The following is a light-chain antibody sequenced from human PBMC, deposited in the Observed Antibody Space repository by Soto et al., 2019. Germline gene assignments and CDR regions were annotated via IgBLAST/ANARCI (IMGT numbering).Light chain of an antibody. J-gene: IGLJ1*01. CDR2: DVS. V-gene: IGLV2-14*01. CDR3: SSYTSSSTLV. CDR1: SSDVGGYNY. Sequence: QSVLTQPASVSGSPGQSITISCTGTSSDVGGYNYVSWYQQHPGKAPKLMIYDVSNRPSGVSNRFSGSKSGNTASLTISGLQAEDEADYYGSSYTSSSTLVFGTGTKLTAL.